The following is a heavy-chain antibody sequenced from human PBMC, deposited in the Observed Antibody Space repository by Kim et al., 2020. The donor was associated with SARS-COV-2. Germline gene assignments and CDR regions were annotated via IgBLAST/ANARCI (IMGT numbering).Heavy chain of an antibody. CDR3: ARSLSELRPSNWFDP. V-gene: IGHV5-51*01. D-gene: IGHD1-7*01. Sequence: PSFQDQVTISADKSISTAYLQWSSLKASDTAMYYCARSLSELRPSNWFDPWGQGTLVTVSS. J-gene: IGHJ5*02.